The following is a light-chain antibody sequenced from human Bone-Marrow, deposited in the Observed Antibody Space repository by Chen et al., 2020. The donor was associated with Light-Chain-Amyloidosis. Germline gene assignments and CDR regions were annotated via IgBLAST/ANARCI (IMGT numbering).Light chain of an antibody. Sequence: QSVLTQPPSVSAAPGQKVTISCSGSRSNIGNNYVSWYQQLPGTAPKLLIYDNSKRPSGIPDRFSGSKSGTSATLGITGLQTGDEADYYCGTWDSSLSAPWVSGGGTKLTVL. CDR1: RSNIGNNY. CDR3: GTWDSSLSAPWV. J-gene: IGLJ3*02. CDR2: DNS. V-gene: IGLV1-51*01.